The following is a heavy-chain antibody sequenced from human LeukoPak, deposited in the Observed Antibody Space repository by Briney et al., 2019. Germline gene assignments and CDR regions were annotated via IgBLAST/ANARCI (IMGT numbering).Heavy chain of an antibody. Sequence: SETLSLTCTVSGGSISSYYWGWIRQPPGKGLEWIGYIYYSGSTNYNPSLKSRVTISVDTSKNQFSLKLSSVTAADTAVYYCARDRSSYYDFWSGTQADAFDIWGQGTMVTVSS. CDR1: GGSISSYY. CDR2: IYYSGST. V-gene: IGHV4-59*01. J-gene: IGHJ3*02. D-gene: IGHD3-3*01. CDR3: ARDRSSYYDFWSGTQADAFDI.